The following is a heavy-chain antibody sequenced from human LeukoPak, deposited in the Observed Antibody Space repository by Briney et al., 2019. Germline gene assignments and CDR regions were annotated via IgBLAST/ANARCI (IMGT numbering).Heavy chain of an antibody. CDR3: VREGSGLLTKNFDY. Sequence: ASVKVSCKASGFPFSDSYIHWVRQAPGQGLEWMGYINPRSGGTSSPQKFKGRVTLTADTINTAYMVLSSLISDGTAIYYCVREGSGLLTKNFDYWGQGTLVTVSS. CDR2: INPRSGGT. J-gene: IGHJ4*02. D-gene: IGHD2-15*01. CDR1: GFPFSDSY. V-gene: IGHV1-2*02.